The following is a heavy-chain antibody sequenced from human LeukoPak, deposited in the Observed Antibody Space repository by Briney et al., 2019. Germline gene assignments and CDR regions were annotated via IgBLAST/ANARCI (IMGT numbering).Heavy chain of an antibody. CDR2: IYHSGST. Sequence: RPSQTLSLTCAVSGGSISSGGYSWSWIRQPPGKGLEWIGYIYHSGSTNYNPSLKSRVTISVDKSKNQFSLKLSSVTAADTAVYYCARDPLGGSSGIDYWGQGTLVTVSS. V-gene: IGHV4-30-2*01. CDR3: ARDPLGGSSGIDY. J-gene: IGHJ4*02. CDR1: GGSISSGGYS. D-gene: IGHD3-10*01.